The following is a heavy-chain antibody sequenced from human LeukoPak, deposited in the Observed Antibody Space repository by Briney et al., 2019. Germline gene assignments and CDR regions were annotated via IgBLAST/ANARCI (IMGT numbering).Heavy chain of an antibody. CDR1: GFTFSSYW. Sequence: GGSLRLSCAASGFTFSSYWMHWVRQAPGKGLVWVSRISTDGSTTTYADSVKGRFTISRDNAKNSLYVQMNSLRAEDTALYYCARRTHYYGMDVWGQGTTVTVSS. V-gene: IGHV3-74*01. J-gene: IGHJ6*02. CDR2: ISTDGSTT. CDR3: ARRTHYYGMDV.